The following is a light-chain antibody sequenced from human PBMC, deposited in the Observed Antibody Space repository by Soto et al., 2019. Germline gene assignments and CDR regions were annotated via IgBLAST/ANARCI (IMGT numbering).Light chain of an antibody. Sequence: EIVMTQSPATLSVSPGERATLSCRASHSVTRYVAWYQQRPGQAPRLLIYGASTRATGVPARFSGRGSGTEFTLTISSLQSEDFAVYYCQQYTNWPPNTFGQGTRLEIK. CDR1: HSVTRY. V-gene: IGKV3-15*01. CDR3: QQYTNWPPNT. J-gene: IGKJ5*01. CDR2: GAS.